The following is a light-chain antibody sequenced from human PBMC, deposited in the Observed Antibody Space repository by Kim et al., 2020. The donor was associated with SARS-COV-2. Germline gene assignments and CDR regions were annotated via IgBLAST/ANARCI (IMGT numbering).Light chain of an antibody. CDR1: SSDVCGYNY. CDR3: SSYTSSSTYV. CDR2: DVS. J-gene: IGLJ1*01. Sequence: GQSITISCTGTSSDVCGYNYVSWYKQLPGKAPKLMIYDVSNRPSGVSNRFSGSKSGNTASLTISGLQAEDEADYYCSSYTSSSTYVFGTGTKVTVL. V-gene: IGLV2-14*03.